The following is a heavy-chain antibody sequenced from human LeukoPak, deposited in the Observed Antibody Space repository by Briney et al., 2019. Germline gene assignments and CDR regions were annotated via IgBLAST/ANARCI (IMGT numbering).Heavy chain of an antibody. D-gene: IGHD3-22*01. CDR2: FDPEDGET. CDR3: ATDATSYYYDTSGQIDAFDI. J-gene: IGHJ3*02. Sequence: ASVKVSCKVSGYTLTELSMHWVRQAPGKGLGWMGGFDPEDGETIYAQKFQGRVTMTEDTSTDTAYMELSSLRFEDTAVYYCATDATSYYYDTSGQIDAFDIWGQGTMVTVSS. V-gene: IGHV1-24*01. CDR1: GYTLTELS.